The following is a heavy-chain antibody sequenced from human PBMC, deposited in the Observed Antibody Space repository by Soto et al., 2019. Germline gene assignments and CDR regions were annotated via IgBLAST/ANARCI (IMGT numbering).Heavy chain of an antibody. J-gene: IGHJ6*02. CDR2: ISYDGSNK. V-gene: IGHV3-30-3*01. CDR3: ARVMDIVLIPAAMPAYYYYGMDV. CDR1: GFTFSSYA. D-gene: IGHD2-2*03. Sequence: QVQLVESGGGVVQPGRSLRLSCAASGFTFSSYAMHWVRQAPGKGLEWVAVISYDGSNKYYADSVKGRFTISRDNSKNTLYLQMNSLRAGDTAVYYCARVMDIVLIPAAMPAYYYYGMDVWGQGTTVTVSS.